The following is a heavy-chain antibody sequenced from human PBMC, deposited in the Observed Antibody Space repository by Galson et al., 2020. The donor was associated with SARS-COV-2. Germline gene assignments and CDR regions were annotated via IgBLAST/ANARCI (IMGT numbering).Heavy chain of an antibody. CDR3: ARNYYGDYFCDF. Sequence: SETLSLTCTVSVGSISYGRYYWSWIRQPDGKGLEWIGRIDTSSSTNYNPSLKSPVTISVDTSKNQFSLKLSSVTAADTAVYYCARNYYGDYFCDFWAQGTRVTVSS. J-gene: IGHJ4*02. V-gene: IGHV4-61*02. CDR1: VGSISYGRYY. CDR2: IDTSSST. D-gene: IGHD4-17*01.